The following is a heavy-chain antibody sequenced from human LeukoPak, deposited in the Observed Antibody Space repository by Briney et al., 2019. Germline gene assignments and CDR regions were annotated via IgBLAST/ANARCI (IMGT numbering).Heavy chain of an antibody. CDR2: INPNSGGT. D-gene: IGHD6-19*01. CDR1: GYTFTGYY. V-gene: IGHV1-2*02. CDR3: ARGGADSSGCDY. Sequence: GASVKVSCKASGYTFTGYYMHWVRQAPGQGLEWMGWINPNSGGTNYAQKFQGRVTMTRDTSTSTVYMELSSLRSEDTAVYYCARGGADSSGCDYWGQGTLVTVSS. J-gene: IGHJ4*02.